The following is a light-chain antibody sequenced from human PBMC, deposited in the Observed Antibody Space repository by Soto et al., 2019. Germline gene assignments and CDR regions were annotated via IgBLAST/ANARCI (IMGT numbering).Light chain of an antibody. CDR1: QSVDSY. V-gene: IGKV3-11*01. CDR3: QQRSNWRIT. J-gene: IGKJ5*01. CDR2: DAS. Sequence: EIVLTQSPASLSLSPVERATLSCRASQSVDSYLVWYQQKPGQAPRLLIYDASNRATGIPARFSGSGSGTDFTLTISSLEPEDFAVYYCQQRSNWRITFGQGTRLEIK.